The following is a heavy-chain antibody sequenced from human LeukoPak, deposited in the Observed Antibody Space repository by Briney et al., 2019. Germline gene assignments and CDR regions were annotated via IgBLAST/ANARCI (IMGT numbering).Heavy chain of an antibody. CDR1: GFTFNIYA. CDR3: TRLMESTYDSSGYDY. J-gene: IGHJ4*02. D-gene: IGHD3-22*01. V-gene: IGHV3-23*01. CDR2: ISGSGGST. Sequence: PGGSLRLSCAASGFTFNIYAMSWVRQGPGKGLEWVSGISGSGGSTYYADSVKGRFTLSRDDSKNTAYLQTNSLKTEDTAVYYCTRLMESTYDSSGYDYWGQGTLVTVSS.